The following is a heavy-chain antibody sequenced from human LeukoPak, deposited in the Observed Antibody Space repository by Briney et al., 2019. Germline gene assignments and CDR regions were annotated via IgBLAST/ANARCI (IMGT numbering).Heavy chain of an antibody. CDR2: IYYSGST. J-gene: IGHJ4*02. V-gene: IGHV4-39*01. Sequence: PSETLSLTCTVSGGSISSSSYYWGWIRQPPGKGLEWIGSIYYSGSTYYNPSLKSRVTISVDTSKNQFSQKLSSVTAADAAVYYCASARGDYVWGSYRSSCSFDYWGQGTLVTVSS. CDR3: ASARGDYVWGSYRSSCSFDY. D-gene: IGHD3-16*02. CDR1: GGSISSSSYY.